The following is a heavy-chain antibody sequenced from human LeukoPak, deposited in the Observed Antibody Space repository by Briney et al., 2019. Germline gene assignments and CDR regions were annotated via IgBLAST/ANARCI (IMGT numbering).Heavy chain of an antibody. CDR1: GFTFSSYG. D-gene: IGHD3-9*01. V-gene: IGHV3-30*18. J-gene: IGHJ5*02. Sequence: GGSLRLSCAASGFTFSSYGMHWVRQAPGKGLEWVAVISYDGSNKYYADSVKGRFTISRDNSKNTLYLQMNSLRAEDTAVYYCAKGSIWLSDSLDWFDPWGQGTLVTVSS. CDR2: ISYDGSNK. CDR3: AKGSIWLSDSLDWFDP.